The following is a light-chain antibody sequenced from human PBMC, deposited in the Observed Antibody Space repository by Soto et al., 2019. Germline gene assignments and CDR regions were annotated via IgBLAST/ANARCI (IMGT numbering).Light chain of an antibody. Sequence: DIQMTQSPSSLSASVGDRITINCRASQSVSKYLNWYQHKLGKAPELLIYAASSLYSGVPSRFSGSGSGTYFTLTISNLQPEDSASYYCQQTYTSPGTFGQGTKAEIK. CDR2: AAS. CDR1: QSVSKY. CDR3: QQTYTSPGT. J-gene: IGKJ1*01. V-gene: IGKV1-39*01.